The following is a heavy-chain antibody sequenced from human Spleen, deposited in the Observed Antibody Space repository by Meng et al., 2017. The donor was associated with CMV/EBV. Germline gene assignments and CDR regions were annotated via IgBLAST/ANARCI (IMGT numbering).Heavy chain of an antibody. J-gene: IGHJ4*02. CDR1: GFTFGSYV. Sequence: SGFTFGSYVVIWVRQAPGKGLEWVSGISTGGATTDYADSVKGRFTISRDNSKNTLSLQMNSLRAEDTAVYYCAKGSAASRPYYFDYWGQGTLVTVSS. CDR2: ISTGGATT. D-gene: IGHD3-3*01. CDR3: AKGSAASRPYYFDY. V-gene: IGHV3-23*01.